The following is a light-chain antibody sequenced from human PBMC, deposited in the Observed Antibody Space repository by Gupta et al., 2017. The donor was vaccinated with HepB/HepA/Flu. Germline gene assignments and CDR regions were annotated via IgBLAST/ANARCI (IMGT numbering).Light chain of an antibody. CDR3: GSWDSSLSAGV. Sequence: QPVLTQPCSVSAAPGQKVTISCPRSSSNIANNYVSWYQQLPGTAPKLFIYENNKRPSGITDRFSGSQSGTSATLGITGLQTEDEADYYCGSWDSSLSAGVFGGGTKLTVL. J-gene: IGLJ2*01. CDR2: ENN. V-gene: IGLV1-51*02. CDR1: SSNIANNY.